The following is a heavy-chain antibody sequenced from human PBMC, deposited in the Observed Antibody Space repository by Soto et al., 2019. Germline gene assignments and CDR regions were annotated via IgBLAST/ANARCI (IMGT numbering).Heavy chain of an antibody. J-gene: IGHJ4*02. CDR1: GFTFDDYA. CDR3: AKDLCGGDCYSFDY. V-gene: IGHV3-43*02. CDR2: ISGDGGST. Sequence: GESLKISCAASGFTFDDYAMHWVRQAPGKGLEWVSLISGDGGSTYYADSVKGRFTISRDNSKNSLYLQMNSLRTEDTALYYCAKDLCGGDCYSFDYWGQGTLVTVSS. D-gene: IGHD2-21*02.